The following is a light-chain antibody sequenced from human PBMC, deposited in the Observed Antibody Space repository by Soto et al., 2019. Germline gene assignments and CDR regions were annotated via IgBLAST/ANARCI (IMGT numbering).Light chain of an antibody. CDR2: TDR. J-gene: IGLJ1*01. CDR1: NIGTKN. V-gene: IGLV3-9*01. Sequence: SYALIQPLSVSVALGQTARITCGGNNIGTKNEHWNQQKPRQSPGLFMYTDRNRPSVSTERFSGSHSGNTATLSISRAQAGDEADYYCQVWDSRTALYGCGTGTQVTV. CDR3: QVWDSRTALYG.